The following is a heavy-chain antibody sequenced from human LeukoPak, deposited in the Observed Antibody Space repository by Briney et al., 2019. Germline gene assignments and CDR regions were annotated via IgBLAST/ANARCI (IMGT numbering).Heavy chain of an antibody. CDR1: GFTFIDYT. Sequence: GSLGLSWTTSGFTFIDYTMHWVRQAPGEGPEWVALASSDGSDRQYAASVKGRFTISRDDSKNTLYLEMNTLKDEDTAVYYCARAHSASWYAAYWGHGTRVTVSS. V-gene: IGHV3-30*04. CDR3: ARAHSASWYAAY. CDR2: ASSDGSDR. D-gene: IGHD2-2*01. J-gene: IGHJ4*03.